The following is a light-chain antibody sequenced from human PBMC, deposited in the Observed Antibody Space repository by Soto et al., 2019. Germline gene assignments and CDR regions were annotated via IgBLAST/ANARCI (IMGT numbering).Light chain of an antibody. J-gene: IGLJ1*01. CDR3: SSYTSSGTRV. CDR1: SSDVGGYNY. V-gene: IGLV2-14*01. Sequence: QSVLAQPASVSGSPGQSITTSCTGTSSDVGGYNYVSWYQQHPGKAPKLMIYDVSNRPSGVSNRFFGSKSGNTASLTISGLQAEDEADYYCSSYTSSGTRVFGTGTKVTVL. CDR2: DVS.